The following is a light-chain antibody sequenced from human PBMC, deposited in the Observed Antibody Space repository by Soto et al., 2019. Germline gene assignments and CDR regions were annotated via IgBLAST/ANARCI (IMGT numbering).Light chain of an antibody. CDR2: AAS. J-gene: IGKJ1*01. V-gene: IGKV1-9*01. CDR3: QQYNSYPT. CDR1: QGISSTY. Sequence: DIQLTQSPSFLSASVGDRVTITCRASQGISSTYLAWYQQTPGKAPKILIYAASTLQSGVPPRFSGSGSGTEFTLTISSLQPDDFATYYCQQYNSYPTFGQGTKVDIK.